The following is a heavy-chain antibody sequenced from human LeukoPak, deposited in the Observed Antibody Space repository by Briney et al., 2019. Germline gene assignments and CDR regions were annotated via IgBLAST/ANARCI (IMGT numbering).Heavy chain of an antibody. Sequence: SETLSLTCTVSGGSMKTFYWSWIRQPAGKGLEWVGRIFSRGTTNYNPPLKSRVTVSLDTSKNQFSLKLSSVTAADTAVYYCARGRYDNLTGHLARLDVWGQGTTVNVSS. D-gene: IGHD3-9*01. CDR1: GGSMKTFY. J-gene: IGHJ6*02. CDR3: ARGRYDNLTGHLARLDV. V-gene: IGHV4-4*07. CDR2: IFSRGTT.